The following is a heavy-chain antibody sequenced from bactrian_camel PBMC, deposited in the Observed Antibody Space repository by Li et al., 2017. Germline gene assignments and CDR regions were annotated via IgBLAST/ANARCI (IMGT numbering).Heavy chain of an antibody. CDR2: IDGDGTT. Sequence: HVQLVESGGGSVQAGGSLVLSCAASVYTHSSYCMGWFRQPPGKEREGVATIDGDGTTNYADSVKGRFTISKNNADNTLYLQMNSLKPEDTAMYYCATDDVRCGLKGVRFFGYWGQGTQVTVS. CDR3: ATDDVRCGLKGVRFFGY. V-gene: IGHV3S57*01. D-gene: IGHD6*01. CDR1: VYTHSSYC. J-gene: IGHJ6*01.